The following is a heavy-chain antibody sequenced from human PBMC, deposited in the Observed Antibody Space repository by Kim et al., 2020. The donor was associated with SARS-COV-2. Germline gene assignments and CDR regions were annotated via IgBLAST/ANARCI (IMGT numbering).Heavy chain of an antibody. CDR2: INPNSGGT. J-gene: IGHJ6*02. CDR1: GYTFTGYY. D-gene: IGHD6-13*01. Sequence: ASVKVSCKASGYTFTGYYMHWVRQAPGQGLEWMGWINPNSGGTNYAQKFQGWVTMTRDTSISTAYMELSRLRSDDTAVYYCARLGGSWYRYYYGMDVWGQGTTVTVSS. CDR3: ARLGGSWYRYYYGMDV. V-gene: IGHV1-2*04.